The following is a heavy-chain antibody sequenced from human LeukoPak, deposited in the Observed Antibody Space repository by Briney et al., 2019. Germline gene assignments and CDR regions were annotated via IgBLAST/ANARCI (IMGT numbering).Heavy chain of an antibody. CDR1: GYSISNPSY. CDR2: IYRSGST. Sequence: PSETLSLTCDVSGYSISNPSYWGWIRQPPGKGLEWIGNIYRSGSTYYNPSLKSRVTISVDTSKNQFSLNLNSVTAADTAVYYCARQRGSYYFDYWGQGTLVSVSS. V-gene: IGHV4-38-2*01. D-gene: IGHD1-26*01. J-gene: IGHJ4*02. CDR3: ARQRGSYYFDY.